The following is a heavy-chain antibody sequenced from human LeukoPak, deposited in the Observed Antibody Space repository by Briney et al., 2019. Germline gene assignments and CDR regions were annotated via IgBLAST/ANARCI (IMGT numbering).Heavy chain of an antibody. CDR1: GFNFNTYW. CDR2: IKQDGSEK. Sequence: GGSLRLSCAASGFNFNTYWMSWVRQAPGKGLEWVANIKQDGSEKFYGDSMKGRFTISRDNSKNSLYLQVNSLRAEDTAVYYCARGQAQQWLVSPWNYYYMDVWGKGTTVTISS. CDR3: ARGQAQQWLVSPWNYYYMDV. J-gene: IGHJ6*03. D-gene: IGHD6-19*01. V-gene: IGHV3-7*01.